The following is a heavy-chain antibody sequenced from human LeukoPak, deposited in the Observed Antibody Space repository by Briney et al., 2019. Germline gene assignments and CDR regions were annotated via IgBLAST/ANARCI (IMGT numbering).Heavy chain of an antibody. D-gene: IGHD2-2*01. CDR3: TRGSSLLDS. CDR2: ISSSGGTK. V-gene: IGHV3-48*03. CDR1: GFTFSTYE. Sequence: GGSLRLSCAASGFTFSTYEMNWVRQAPGRGLEWVSYISSSGGTKYYADSVKGRFTISRDNAKNSLYLQMNSLRAEDTAVYYCTRGSSLLDSWGQGTLVTVSS. J-gene: IGHJ4*02.